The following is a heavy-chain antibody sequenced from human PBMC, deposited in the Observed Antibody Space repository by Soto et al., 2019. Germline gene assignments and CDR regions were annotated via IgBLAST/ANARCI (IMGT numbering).Heavy chain of an antibody. Sequence: QVQLQESGPGLVKPSQTLSLTCTVSGGSISSGGYYWSWIRQPPGNGLEWIGYIYYSESTYYNPALKSRVTISVDTSKNHFALKLSSVTAADTAVYYCASGRDTAMVPSPYDYYGMDVWGQGTTVTVSS. V-gene: IGHV4-31*03. J-gene: IGHJ6*02. CDR1: GGSISSGGYY. D-gene: IGHD5-18*01. CDR3: ASGRDTAMVPSPYDYYGMDV. CDR2: IYYSEST.